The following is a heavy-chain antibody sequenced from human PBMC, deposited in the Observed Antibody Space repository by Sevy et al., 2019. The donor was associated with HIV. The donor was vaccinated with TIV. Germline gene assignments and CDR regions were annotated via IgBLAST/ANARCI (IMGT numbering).Heavy chain of an antibody. CDR2: IIPIFGTA. CDR1: GGTFSSYA. D-gene: IGHD1-7*01. CDR3: AVVLELPYYYYYMDV. Sequence: ASVKVSCKASGGTFSSYAISWVRQAPGQGLEWMGGIIPIFGTANYAQKFQGRVTITADESTSTAYMELSSLRSEDTAVYYCAVVLELPYYYYYMDVWGKWTTVTVSS. V-gene: IGHV1-69*13. J-gene: IGHJ6*03.